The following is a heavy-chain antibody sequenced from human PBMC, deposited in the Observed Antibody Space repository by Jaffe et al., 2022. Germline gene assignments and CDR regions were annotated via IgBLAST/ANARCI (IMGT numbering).Heavy chain of an antibody. CDR1: GGSFSGYY. D-gene: IGHD3-10*01. CDR2: INHSGST. J-gene: IGHJ6*04. Sequence: QVQLQQWGAGLLKPSETLSLTCAVYGGSFSGYYWSWIRQPPGKGLEWIGEINHSGSTNYNPSLKSRVTISVDTSKNQFSLKLSSVTAADTAVYYCARGGAHLWFGGGTLDVWGKGTTVTVSS. CDR3: ARGGAHLWFGGGTLDV. V-gene: IGHV4-34*01.